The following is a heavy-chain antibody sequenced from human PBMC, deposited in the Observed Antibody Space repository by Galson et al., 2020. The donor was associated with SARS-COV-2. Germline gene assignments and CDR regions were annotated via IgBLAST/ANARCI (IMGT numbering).Heavy chain of an antibody. CDR1: GFTFSSYS. Sequence: GESPKIPCAASGFTFSSYSMNWVRQAPGKGLEWVSYISSSSSTIYYADSVKGRFTISRDNAKNSLYLQMNSLRAEDTAVYYCARTIPFMDVWGQGTTVTVS. J-gene: IGHJ6*02. V-gene: IGHV3-48*04. CDR2: ISSSSSTI. D-gene: IGHD3-3*01. CDR3: ARTIPFMDV.